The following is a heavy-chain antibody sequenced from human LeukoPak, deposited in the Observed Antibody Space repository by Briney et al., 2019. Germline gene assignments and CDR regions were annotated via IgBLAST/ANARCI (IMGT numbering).Heavy chain of an antibody. CDR3: ARGKYSSSWYGQATDY. CDR1: GFTFSSYS. CDR2: ISSSSSYI. V-gene: IGHV3-21*01. D-gene: IGHD6-13*01. J-gene: IGHJ4*02. Sequence: GGSLRLSCAASGFTFSSYSMNWVRQAPGKGLEWVSSISSSSSYIYYADSVKGRFTISRDNAKNSLYLQMNSLRAEDTAVYYCARGKYSSSWYGQATDYWGQGTLVTVSS.